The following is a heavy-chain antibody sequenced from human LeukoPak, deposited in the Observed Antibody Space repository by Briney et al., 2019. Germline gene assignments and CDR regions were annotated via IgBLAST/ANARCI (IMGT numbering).Heavy chain of an antibody. Sequence: SETLSLTCTVSGGSMTSYYWSWIRQPPGKGLEWLGHIYYSGNTNYNPSLKSRVTISVDTSKNQFSLKLSSVTAADTAVYYCARDSPPHYYDSSGDAFDIWGQGTMVTVSS. V-gene: IGHV4-59*01. CDR1: GGSMTSYY. D-gene: IGHD3-22*01. CDR2: IYYSGNT. CDR3: ARDSPPHYYDSSGDAFDI. J-gene: IGHJ3*02.